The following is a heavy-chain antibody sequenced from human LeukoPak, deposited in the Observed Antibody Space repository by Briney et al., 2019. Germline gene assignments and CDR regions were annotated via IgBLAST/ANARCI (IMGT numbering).Heavy chain of an antibody. CDR2: IYTSGST. CDR1: GGSISSGGDY. D-gene: IGHD2-2*01. J-gene: IGHJ5*02. Sequence: SETLSLTCTVSGGSISSGGDYWSWIRRPAGKGLEWIGRIYTSGSTNYNPSLKSRVTISVDTSKNQFSLKLSSVTAADTAVYYCAREGCSSTSCPLNWFDPWGQGTLVTVSS. CDR3: AREGCSSTSCPLNWFDP. V-gene: IGHV4-61*02.